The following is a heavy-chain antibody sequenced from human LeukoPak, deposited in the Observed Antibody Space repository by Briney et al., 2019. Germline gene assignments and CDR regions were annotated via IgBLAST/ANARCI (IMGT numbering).Heavy chain of an antibody. V-gene: IGHV1-24*01. Sequence: GASVKVSCKVSGYTLTELSMHWVRQAPGKGLEWMGGFDPEDGETIYAQKFQGRVTMTEDTSTDTAYMELSSLRSEDTAVYYCATPPPASELGYYYYYMDVWGKGTTVTVSS. J-gene: IGHJ6*03. CDR2: FDPEDGET. CDR3: ATPPPASELGYYYYYMDV. CDR1: GYTLTELS. D-gene: IGHD6-13*01.